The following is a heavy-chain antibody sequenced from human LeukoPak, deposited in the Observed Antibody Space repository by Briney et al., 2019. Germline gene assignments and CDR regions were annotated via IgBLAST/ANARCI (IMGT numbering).Heavy chain of an antibody. CDR1: GYTSLSYG. V-gene: IGHV1-18*01. CDR2: ISAYNGNT. D-gene: IGHD1-26*01. Sequence: ASVKVSCKASGYTSLSYGVNWVRQAPGQGLEWMGWISAYNGNTNYAQTLQDRVTMTTDTSTSTAYMELRTLRSDDTALYYCAREPSGGRVGAPGGPFDYWGQGTLVTVSS. CDR3: AREPSGGRVGAPGGPFDY. J-gene: IGHJ4*02.